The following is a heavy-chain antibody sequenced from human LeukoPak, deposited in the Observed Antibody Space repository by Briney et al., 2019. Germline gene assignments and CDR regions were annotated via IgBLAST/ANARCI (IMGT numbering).Heavy chain of an antibody. Sequence: ASVKVSCKTSGYTFTTYDINWVRQATGQGLGWVGWMNPNSRYTGYAQKFQGRVTITKDTSISTAYMQLSSLRSEDTAVYYCARVAGSIDYWGEGTLVTVSS. V-gene: IGHV1-8*03. D-gene: IGHD6-19*01. CDR3: ARVAGSIDY. CDR2: MNPNSRYT. J-gene: IGHJ4*02. CDR1: GYTFTTYD.